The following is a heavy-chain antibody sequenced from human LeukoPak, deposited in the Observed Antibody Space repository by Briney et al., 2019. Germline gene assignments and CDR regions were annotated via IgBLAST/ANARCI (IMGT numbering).Heavy chain of an antibody. CDR1: GFTFSSYT. CDR2: ITTSDGNT. V-gene: IGHV3-23*01. CDR3: AKGCSSDTCYGGIYYFYGMDV. Sequence: GGSLRLSCAASGFTFSSYTMSWVRQAPGKGLEWVSTITTSDGNTYYADSVKGRFTVSRDNSKNTLFLQMNSLRAEDTAVYYCAKGCSSDTCYGGIYYFYGMDVWGQGTTVTVSS. D-gene: IGHD2-15*01. J-gene: IGHJ6*02.